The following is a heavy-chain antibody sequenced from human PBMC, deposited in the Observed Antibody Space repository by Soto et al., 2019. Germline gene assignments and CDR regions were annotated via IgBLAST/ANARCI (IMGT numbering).Heavy chain of an antibody. CDR1: GGSISSGDYY. D-gene: IGHD1-20*01. V-gene: IGHV4-30-4*01. J-gene: IGHJ5*02. CDR2: IYYSGST. CDR3: ARAWDITGTTWGWFDP. Sequence: QVQLQESGPGLVKPSQTLSLTCTVSGGSISSGDYYWSWIRQPPGKGLEWIGYIYYSGSTYYNPSLKSRVTISVDTSKNQFSLKLSSVTAADTAVYYCARAWDITGTTWGWFDPWGQGTLVTVSS.